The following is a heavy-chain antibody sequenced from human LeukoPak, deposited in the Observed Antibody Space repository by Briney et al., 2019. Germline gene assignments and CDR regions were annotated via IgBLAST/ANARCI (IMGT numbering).Heavy chain of an antibody. J-gene: IGHJ6*02. Sequence: SQTLSLTCTVSGGSIGSSDYYWSWIRQPPGKGLEWIGYIFYSGSTHYNPSLRSRVTISVDTSKNQFSLRLSSVTAADTAVYYCARDSVAAIGTGYYYYGMDVWGQGTTVTVSS. V-gene: IGHV4-30-4*01. CDR1: GGSIGSSDYY. CDR3: ARDSVAAIGTGYYYYGMDV. D-gene: IGHD1-1*01. CDR2: IFYSGST.